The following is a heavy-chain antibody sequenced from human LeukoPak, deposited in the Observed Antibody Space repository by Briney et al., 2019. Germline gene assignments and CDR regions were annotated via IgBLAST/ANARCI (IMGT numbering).Heavy chain of an antibody. V-gene: IGHV1-69*04. D-gene: IGHD3-3*01. Sequence: ASVKVSCKASGYTFTGYYMHWVRQAPGQGLEWMGRIIPILGIANYAQKFQGRVTITADKSTSTAYMELSSLRSEDTAVYYCAREAHDVDFWSGPFDYWGQGTLVTVSS. J-gene: IGHJ4*02. CDR1: GYTFTGYY. CDR3: AREAHDVDFWSGPFDY. CDR2: IIPILGIA.